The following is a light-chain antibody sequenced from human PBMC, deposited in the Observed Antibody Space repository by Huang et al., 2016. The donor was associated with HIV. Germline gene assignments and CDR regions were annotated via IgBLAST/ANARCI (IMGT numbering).Light chain of an antibody. V-gene: IGKV4-1*01. CDR3: QQYFDVPWT. CDR2: WAS. J-gene: IGKJ1*01. Sequence: IVMTQSPDSLAVSLGETATINCKSSQSLLFRSNNKNYLAWYQQKPGRPPTLLMSWASTRGSGVPSRFSGGGSGTDFTLTISSLQAEDVAVYFCQQYFDVPWTFGRGTKVEIK. CDR1: QSLLFRSNNKNY.